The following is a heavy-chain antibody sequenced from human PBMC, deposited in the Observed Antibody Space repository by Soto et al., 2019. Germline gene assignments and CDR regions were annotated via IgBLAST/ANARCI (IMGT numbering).Heavy chain of an antibody. CDR1: GFTFSSYA. J-gene: IGHJ4*02. Sequence: QVQLVESGGGVVQPGRSLRLSCAASGFTFSSYALHWVRQAPGKGLEWVAVISDDGSNKYYAASVKGRFTISRDNSKNTLYLQMNSLRAEDTAVYYCARGGRLRHFDYWGQGTLVTVSS. V-gene: IGHV3-30-3*01. CDR3: ARGGRLRHFDY. D-gene: IGHD5-12*01. CDR2: ISDDGSNK.